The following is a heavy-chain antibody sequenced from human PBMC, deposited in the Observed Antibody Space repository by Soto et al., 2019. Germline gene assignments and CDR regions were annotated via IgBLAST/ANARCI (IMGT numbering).Heavy chain of an antibody. J-gene: IGHJ3*02. Sequence: GGSLRLSCAATGFIFSSYWMSWVRQAPGKGLEWVANIKQDGSEKYYVDSAKGRFTISRDDAKNSLHLQMNSLRAEDTAVYYCARGFNSALDIWGQGKMVTVSS. V-gene: IGHV3-7*01. CDR1: GFIFSSYW. CDR2: IKQDGSEK. CDR3: ARGFNSALDI.